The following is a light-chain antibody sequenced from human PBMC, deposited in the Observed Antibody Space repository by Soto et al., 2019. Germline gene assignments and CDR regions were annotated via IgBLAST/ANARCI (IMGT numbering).Light chain of an antibody. V-gene: IGKV3-15*01. CDR2: GAS. CDR1: QSVSNN. CDR3: QQFNVWPLT. Sequence: MVLTQSPATLSASPGERATLSCRVSQSVSNNLAWYQQKSGQAPRLLIYGASTRATGIPATFSGSGSGTEFTLTISSLQPEDSAVYYCQQFNVWPLTFGGGTKVDI. J-gene: IGKJ4*01.